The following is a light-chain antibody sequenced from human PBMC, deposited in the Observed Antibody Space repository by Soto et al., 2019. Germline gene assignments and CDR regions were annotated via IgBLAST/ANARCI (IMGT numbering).Light chain of an antibody. CDR1: QNITNNY. CDR3: QQHGNSPRT. Sequence: EIVLTQSPGTLSLSPGERATLPCRASQNITNNYVAWYQHKPGQAPRLLIYGASSRATGIPVRFSDSGSGTDFTLTISRLEPEDFAVYYCQQHGNSPRTFGQGTKVDIK. CDR2: GAS. V-gene: IGKV3-20*01. J-gene: IGKJ1*01.